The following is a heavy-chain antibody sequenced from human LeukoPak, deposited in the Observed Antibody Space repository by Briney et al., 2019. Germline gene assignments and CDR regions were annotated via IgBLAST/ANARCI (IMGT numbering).Heavy chain of an antibody. D-gene: IGHD3-10*01. J-gene: IGHJ6*03. CDR1: RYTFTSYD. Sequence: ASVKVSCKASRYTFTSYDINWVRQATGQGLEWMGCMNPNSGNTGYAQKFQGRVTMTRNTSISTAYMELSSLRSEDTAVYYYARGRGNAYGSGSPYYYYYMDVWGKGTTVTVSS. V-gene: IGHV1-8*01. CDR2: MNPNSGNT. CDR3: ARGRGNAYGSGSPYYYYYMDV.